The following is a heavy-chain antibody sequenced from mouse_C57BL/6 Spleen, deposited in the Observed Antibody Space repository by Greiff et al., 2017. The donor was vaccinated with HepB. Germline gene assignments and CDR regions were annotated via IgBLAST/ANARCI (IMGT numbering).Heavy chain of an antibody. J-gene: IGHJ4*01. CDR3: ARSPRAYGSSHAMDY. D-gene: IGHD1-1*01. CDR2: IDPSDSYT. V-gene: IGHV1-50*01. Sequence: QVQLKESGAELVKPGASVKLSCKASGYTFTSYWMQWVKQRPGQGLEWIGEIDPSDSYTNYNQKFKGKATLTVDTSSSTAYMQLSSLTSEDSAVYYCARSPRAYGSSHAMDYWGQGTSVTVSS. CDR1: GYTFTSYW.